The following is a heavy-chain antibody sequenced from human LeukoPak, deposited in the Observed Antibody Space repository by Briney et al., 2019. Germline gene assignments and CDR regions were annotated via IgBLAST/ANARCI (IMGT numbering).Heavy chain of an antibody. CDR3: SRQERWERPMFFDY. V-gene: IGHV4-30-2*01. CDR2: IYHSGST. D-gene: IGHD1-26*01. J-gene: IGHJ4*02. Sequence: SQTLSLTCTVSGGSISSGGYYWSWIRQPPGKGLEWIGYIYHSGSTYYNPSLKSRVTISVDRSKNQFSLKLSSVTAADTAVYYCSRQERWERPMFFDYWGQGTLVTVSS. CDR1: GGSISSGGYY.